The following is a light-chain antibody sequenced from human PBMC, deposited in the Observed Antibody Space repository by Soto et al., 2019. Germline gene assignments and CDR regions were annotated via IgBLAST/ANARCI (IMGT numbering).Light chain of an antibody. CDR3: QLANSFPT. V-gene: IGKV1-12*01. CDR2: AAS. CDR1: QPISSW. Sequence: DIQMTQSPSSVSASVGDRFTITFRASQPISSWLAWYQQKPGEAPKLLIFAASTLQSGVPSRFSGRGAGTHFTLTISSLQPEDSAIYYCQLANSFPTFGRGTKVDIK. J-gene: IGKJ1*01.